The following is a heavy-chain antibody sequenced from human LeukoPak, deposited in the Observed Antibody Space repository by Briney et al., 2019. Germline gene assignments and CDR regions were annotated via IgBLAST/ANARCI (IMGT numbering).Heavy chain of an antibody. CDR2: IYYSGNT. D-gene: IGHD4-11*01. V-gene: IGHV4-39*07. CDR1: GGSISSSSYY. Sequence: SETLSLTCTVSGGSISSSSYYWGWIRQPPGKGLEWIGSIYYSGNTYYNPSLKSRVTISVDTSKNQFSLKLRSVTAADTAVYYCARDAPTVTGYYYYYMDVWGKGTTVTVSS. J-gene: IGHJ6*03. CDR3: ARDAPTVTGYYYYYMDV.